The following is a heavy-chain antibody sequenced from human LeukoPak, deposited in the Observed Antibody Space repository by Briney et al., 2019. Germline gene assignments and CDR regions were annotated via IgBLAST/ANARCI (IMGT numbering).Heavy chain of an antibody. Sequence: GRSLRLSCAASGFTFDDYAMHWVRQAPGKGLEWVSGISWNSGSIGYADSAKGRFTISRDNAKNSLYLQMKRLRAEDTALYYCAKDISMGLRKDYFDYWGQGTLVTVSS. CDR3: AKDISMGLRKDYFDY. D-gene: IGHD1-14*01. J-gene: IGHJ4*02. CDR1: GFTFDDYA. CDR2: ISWNSGSI. V-gene: IGHV3-9*01.